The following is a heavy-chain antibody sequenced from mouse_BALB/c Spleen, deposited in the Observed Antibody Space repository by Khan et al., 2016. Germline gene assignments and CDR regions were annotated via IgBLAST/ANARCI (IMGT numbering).Heavy chain of an antibody. CDR1: GYTFTNYG. V-gene: IGHV9-3-1*01. D-gene: IGHD1-2*01. CDR3: ARRSSTTAKFAY. Sequence: QIQLVQSGPELKKPGETVKISCKASGYTFTNYGMNWVKQAPGKGLKWMGWINTYTGEPTYADDFKGRFAFSLETSASTAYLQINNLKNEDTATXYCARRSSTTAKFAYWGQGTLVTVSA. J-gene: IGHJ3*01. CDR2: INTYTGEP.